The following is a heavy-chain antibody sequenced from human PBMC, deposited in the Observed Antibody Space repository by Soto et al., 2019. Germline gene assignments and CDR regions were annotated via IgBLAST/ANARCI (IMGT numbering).Heavy chain of an antibody. CDR3: ARQSCSSTSCYSWVSWFDP. CDR2: IYYSGST. CDR1: GGSISSYY. Sequence: SETLSLTCTVSGGSISSYYWSWIRQPPGKGLEWIGHIYYSGSTNHNPSLKSRVSISVDTSKNQFSLKLSSVTAADTAVYYCARQSCSSTSCYSWVSWFDPWGQGTLVTVSS. D-gene: IGHD2-2*01. V-gene: IGHV4-59*08. J-gene: IGHJ5*02.